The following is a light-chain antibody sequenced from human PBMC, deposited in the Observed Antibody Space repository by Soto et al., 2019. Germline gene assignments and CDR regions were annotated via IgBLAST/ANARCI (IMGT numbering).Light chain of an antibody. J-gene: IGKJ3*01. CDR2: GPS. CDR1: QNVYINS. CDR3: QQHGGAPFT. Sequence: EIVLTQSPRTLSLSPGESATLSCRASQNVYINSLAWFQQQPGQTPRLLIYGPSTRAAGIPDRFTGSGSGTDFTLTITSLEPEDFAMYYCQQHGGAPFTFGPGTKV. V-gene: IGKV3-20*01.